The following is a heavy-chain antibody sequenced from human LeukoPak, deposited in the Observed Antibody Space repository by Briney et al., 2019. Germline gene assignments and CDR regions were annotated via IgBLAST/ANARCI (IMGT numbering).Heavy chain of an antibody. J-gene: IGHJ4*02. Sequence: GGSLRLSCVASGFTFGKYWMSWVRQAPGKGLEWEANIKLDGSEKNYVDSVKGRFTISRDNTKNSLYLQMNSLRAEDTAVFYCARDQYDTWSRRGNFDFWGQGTLVIVSS. V-gene: IGHV3-7*03. CDR2: IKLDGSEK. D-gene: IGHD3-3*01. CDR3: ARDQYDTWSRRGNFDF. CDR1: GFTFGKYW.